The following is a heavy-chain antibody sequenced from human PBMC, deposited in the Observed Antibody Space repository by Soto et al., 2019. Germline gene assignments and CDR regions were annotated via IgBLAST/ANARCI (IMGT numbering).Heavy chain of an antibody. CDR3: VRHETGSGSYYVY. J-gene: IGHJ4*02. CDR1: GYSFTNYW. Sequence: EVQLVQSGAEVKKPGESLKISCKGSGYSFTNYWIGWVRQMPGKGLEWMGIVYPGDSDTRYNPSFQGQVTISADKSITTAYLQWSSLKASDTAMYYCVRHETGSGSYYVYWGQGTLVTVSP. CDR2: VYPGDSDT. V-gene: IGHV5-51*01. D-gene: IGHD1-26*01.